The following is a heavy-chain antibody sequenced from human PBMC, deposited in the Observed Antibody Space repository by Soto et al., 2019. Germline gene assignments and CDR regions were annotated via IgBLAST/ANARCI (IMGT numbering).Heavy chain of an antibody. J-gene: IGHJ6*02. CDR1: GFTFGSYG. CDR3: ARAVYGDYESYYGMDV. CDR2: IWYDGSNK. Sequence: QVHLAESGGGVVQPGSSLRLSCAASGFTFGSYGKHWVRRAPGKGLEWVAVIWYDGSNKYYADSVKGRFTISRDNSKNTLFLQMNSLRGEDTAVYYCARAVYGDYESYYGMDVWGQGTTVTASS. V-gene: IGHV3-33*01. D-gene: IGHD4-17*01.